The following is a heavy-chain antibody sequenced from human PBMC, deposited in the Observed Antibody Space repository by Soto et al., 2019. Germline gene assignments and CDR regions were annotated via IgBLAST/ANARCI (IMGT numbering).Heavy chain of an antibody. CDR2: IYYSGST. Sequence: SETLSLTCTVSGGSISSSSYYWGWIRQPPGKGLEWIGSIYYSGSTYYNPSLKSRVTISVDTSKNQFSLKLSSVTAADTAVYYCARRPLMITFGGVIVSAYYFDYWGQGTLVTVSS. CDR3: ARRPLMITFGGVIVSAYYFDY. D-gene: IGHD3-16*02. CDR1: GGSISSSSYY. J-gene: IGHJ4*02. V-gene: IGHV4-39*01.